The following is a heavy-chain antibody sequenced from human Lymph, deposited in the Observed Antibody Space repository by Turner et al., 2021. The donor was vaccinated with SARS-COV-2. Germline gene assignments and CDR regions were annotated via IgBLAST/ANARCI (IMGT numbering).Heavy chain of an antibody. CDR1: GGTFSSYA. V-gene: IGHV1-69*10. D-gene: IGHD2-2*01. Sequence: QVQLVQSGAEVKKPGSSVKVSCKASGGTFSSYAITWVRQAPGQGLEWMGGIIPILAIANYAQKFQGRVTITADKSTSTAYMELSSLRSADTAVYYCARDSPYCSSTSCYDPWGQGTLVTVSS. J-gene: IGHJ5*02. CDR2: IIPILAIA. CDR3: ARDSPYCSSTSCYDP.